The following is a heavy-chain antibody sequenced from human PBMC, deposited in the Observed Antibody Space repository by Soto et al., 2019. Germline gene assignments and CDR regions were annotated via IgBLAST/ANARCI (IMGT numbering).Heavy chain of an antibody. CDR3: AAEVGYYDSSALGTFDI. J-gene: IGHJ3*02. Sequence: SVKVSCKASGFTFTSSAVQWVRQARGQRLEWIGWIVVGSGNTNYAQKFQERVTITRDMSTSTAYMELSSLRSEDTAVYYCAAEVGYYDSSALGTFDIWGQGTMVTVSS. CDR2: IVVGSGNT. CDR1: GFTFTSSA. V-gene: IGHV1-58*01. D-gene: IGHD3-22*01.